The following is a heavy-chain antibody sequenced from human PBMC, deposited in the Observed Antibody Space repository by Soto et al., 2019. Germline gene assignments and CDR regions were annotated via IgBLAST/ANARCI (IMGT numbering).Heavy chain of an antibody. J-gene: IGHJ4*02. Sequence: PGGSLRLSCAPSGSTFDDYAMHWVRQAPGKGLEWVSGISWNSGMIDYADSVKGRFTISRDNAKKSLYLQMNSLRVEDTALYFCTKSNEEGRQLPPGFDLWCQGTLVTVSS. D-gene: IGHD2-2*01. CDR2: ISWNSGMI. CDR3: TKSNEEGRQLPPGFDL. V-gene: IGHV3-9*01. CDR1: GSTFDDYA.